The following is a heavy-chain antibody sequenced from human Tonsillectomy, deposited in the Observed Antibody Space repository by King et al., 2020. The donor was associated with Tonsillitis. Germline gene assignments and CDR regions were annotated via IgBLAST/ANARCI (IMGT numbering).Heavy chain of an antibody. Sequence: VQLVESGGGLVQPGGSLKLSCATSGFTFGTFAMSWVRQAPGKGLEWVSGMIGIGPTYYADSVKGRFTISRDRSKNTLFLQMDSLRTEDTALYFCAKDMIYNDGLWLLDDWGQGTLVTVSS. V-gene: IGHV3-23*04. D-gene: IGHD5-18*01. CDR1: GFTFGTFA. CDR3: AKDMIYNDGLWLLDD. J-gene: IGHJ4*02. CDR2: MIGIGPT.